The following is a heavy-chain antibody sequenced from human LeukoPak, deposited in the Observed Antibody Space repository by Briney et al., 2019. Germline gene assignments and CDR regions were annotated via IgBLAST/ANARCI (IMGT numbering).Heavy chain of an antibody. CDR1: GYTFTSYG. J-gene: IGHJ4*02. D-gene: IGHD1-1*01. V-gene: IGHV1-18*01. Sequence: GASVKVSCKASGYTFTSYGISWVRQAPGQGLEWMGWITPYNGKTQYAQNLQGRVTMTTDALTSRAYMELRGLRSDDTAVYYCARASRYSRPWIGDYWGQGTLVTVSS. CDR2: ITPYNGKT. CDR3: ARASRYSRPWIGDY.